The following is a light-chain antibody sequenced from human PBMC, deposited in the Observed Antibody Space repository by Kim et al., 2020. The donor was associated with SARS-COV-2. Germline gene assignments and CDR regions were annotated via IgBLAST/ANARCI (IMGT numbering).Light chain of an antibody. CDR3: QQYDNLPIT. CDR2: DAS. CDR1: QDISNY. J-gene: IGKJ5*01. Sequence: ASVGDRVTITCQASQDISNYLNWYQQKPGKAPKLMIYDASNLETGVPSRFSGSGSGTDFTFTISSLHPEDIATYYCQQYDNLPITFGQGTRLEIK. V-gene: IGKV1-33*01.